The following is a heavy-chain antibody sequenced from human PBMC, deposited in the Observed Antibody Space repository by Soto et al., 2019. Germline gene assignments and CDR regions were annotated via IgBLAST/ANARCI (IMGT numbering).Heavy chain of an antibody. J-gene: IGHJ4*02. CDR1: GFTFSSYT. V-gene: IGHV3-23*01. CDR2: ISARGGST. CDR3: AAWAEGATEVH. Sequence: GGSLRLSCAASGFTFSSYTMNWVRQAPGKGLEWVSLISARGGSTYYADSVKGRFTISRDNSKNTLYLQMNSLRAEDTGVYYCAAWAEGATEVHWGQGTLVTVSS. D-gene: IGHD4-17*01.